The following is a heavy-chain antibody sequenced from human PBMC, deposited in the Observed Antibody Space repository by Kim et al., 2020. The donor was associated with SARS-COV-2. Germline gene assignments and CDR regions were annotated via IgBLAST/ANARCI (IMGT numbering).Heavy chain of an antibody. V-gene: IGHV3-43*01. Sequence: YADSGKGRFTLSRDNRKNSLYLQMNFLRPEDTALYFCVRAPSVGTTGYFQHWGQGTLVTVSS. J-gene: IGHJ1*01. CDR3: VRAPSVGTTGYFQH. D-gene: IGHD1-26*01.